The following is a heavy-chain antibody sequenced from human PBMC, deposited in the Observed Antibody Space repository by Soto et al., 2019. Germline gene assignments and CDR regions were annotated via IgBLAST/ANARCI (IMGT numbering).Heavy chain of an antibody. J-gene: IGHJ4*02. CDR3: AKRSPYSSGWYSPIFDY. D-gene: IGHD6-13*01. V-gene: IGHV3-23*01. CDR2: VSESGGST. CDR1: GFGFSDYA. Sequence: VGSLSLSCAASGFGFSDYAMSWVRQAPGKGLEWVSVVSESGGSTHYADSVRGRFTVSRDNSKNSLSLRMNSLRDEDTAVYFCAKRSPYSSGWYSPIFDYWGQGALVTVSS.